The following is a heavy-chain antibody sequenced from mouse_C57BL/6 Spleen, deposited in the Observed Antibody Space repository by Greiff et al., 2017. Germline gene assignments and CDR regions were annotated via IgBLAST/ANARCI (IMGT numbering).Heavy chain of an antibody. Sequence: VQLQQPGAELVKPGASVKMSCKASGYTFTSYWIPWVKPRPGQGLEWIGDIYPGSGSTNYNEKFKSKATLTVDTSSSTAYMQLSSLTSEDSAVYYCARDSGDFDYWGQGTTLTVSS. CDR3: ARDSGDFDY. CDR2: IYPGSGST. CDR1: GYTFTSYW. V-gene: IGHV1-55*01. J-gene: IGHJ2*01.